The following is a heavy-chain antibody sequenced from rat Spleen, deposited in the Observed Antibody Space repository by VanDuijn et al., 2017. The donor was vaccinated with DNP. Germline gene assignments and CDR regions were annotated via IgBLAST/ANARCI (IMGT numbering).Heavy chain of an antibody. D-gene: IGHD1-11*01. CDR2: INTRGDNT. V-gene: IGHV5-25*01. J-gene: IGHJ1*01. Sequence: EVQLVESGGGLLQPGRSLKLSCAASGFTFSSYDMAWVRQAPSKGLEWVATINTRGDNTYYRDSVKGRCTISRDDAESSLYLQMNSLKSEDTATYYCARLGRLRPYWYFDFWGPGTMVTVSS. CDR1: GFTFSSYD. CDR3: ARLGRLRPYWYFDF.